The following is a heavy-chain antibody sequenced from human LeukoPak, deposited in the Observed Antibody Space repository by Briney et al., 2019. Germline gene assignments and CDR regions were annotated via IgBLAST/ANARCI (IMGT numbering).Heavy chain of an antibody. CDR1: GYTFTGYY. CDR2: INPNSGGT. CDR3: ARAGAAAVFNWFDP. J-gene: IGHJ5*02. D-gene: IGHD6-13*01. Sequence: ASVKVSCKASGYTFTGYYMHWVRQAPGQGLEWMGWINPNSGGTNYAQKFQGRVTMTRDTSISTAYMELSRLRPDDTAVYYCARAGAAAVFNWFDPWGQGTLVTVSS. V-gene: IGHV1-2*02.